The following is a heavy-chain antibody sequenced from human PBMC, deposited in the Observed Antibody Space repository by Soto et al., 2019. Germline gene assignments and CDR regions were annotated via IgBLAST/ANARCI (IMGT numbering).Heavy chain of an antibody. J-gene: IGHJ6*03. V-gene: IGHV1-2*04. Sequence: QVQLVQSGAEVRKPGASVTVSCRSSGDSFNDYYIHWVRQAPGQGFEWMGWINPNGGVTKYAQKFQGWVSMTRDTSIRTVYMQLSRLRSDDTGVYYCARESGGATATLDYYYFYRDVWGTGTTVTVSS. CDR3: ARESGGATATLDYYYFYRDV. CDR1: GDSFNDYY. CDR2: INPNGGVT. D-gene: IGHD5-12*01.